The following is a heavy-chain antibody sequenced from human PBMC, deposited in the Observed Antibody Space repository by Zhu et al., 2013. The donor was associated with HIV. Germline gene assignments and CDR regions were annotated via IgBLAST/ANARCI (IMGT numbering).Heavy chain of an antibody. J-gene: IGHJ4*02. CDR1: GYTFTVYH. CDR2: MNPNSGGT. V-gene: IGHV1-2*02. Sequence: QVQLVQPGAEVKEPGASVKVSCKASGYTFTVYHMNWVRQAPGQGLEWMGWMNPNSGGTKYAQKFQGRVTMTRDTSISTAYMELSRLRSDDTAVYYCARWSGSYYDFWGQGTWSPSPQ. D-gene: IGHD1-26*01. CDR3: ARWSGSYYDF.